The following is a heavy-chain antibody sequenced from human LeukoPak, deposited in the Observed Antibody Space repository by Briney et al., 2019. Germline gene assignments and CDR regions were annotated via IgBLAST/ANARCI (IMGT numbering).Heavy chain of an antibody. J-gene: IGHJ4*02. V-gene: IGHV1-18*01. CDR3: ATAYCGGYCLYYFDY. CDR2: ISAYNGNT. D-gene: IGHD2-21*01. Sequence: ASVKVSCKASGYTFTSYGISWVRQAPGQGLEWMGWISAYNGNTNYAQKLQGRVTMTTDTSTSTAYMELNSLTSEDTAVYYCATAYCGGYCLYYFDYWGQGTLVTVSS. CDR1: GYTFTSYG.